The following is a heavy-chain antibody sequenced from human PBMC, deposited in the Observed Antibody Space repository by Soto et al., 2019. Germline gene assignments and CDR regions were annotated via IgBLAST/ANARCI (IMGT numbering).Heavy chain of an antibody. D-gene: IGHD3-3*01. J-gene: IGHJ6*02. CDR1: GYGFTSYW. CDR2: IYPGDSNT. Sequence: PGESLKISWKGSGYGFTSYWSGWVREMPGKGLEWMGIIYPGDSNTRYSPSLQGQVTISVDKSISTAYLQWSSLKATDTAMYYCARHAYDFWSGHPIPRHQPPMDARGPGTTVSLS. V-gene: IGHV5-51*01. CDR3: ARHAYDFWSGHPIPRHQPPMDA.